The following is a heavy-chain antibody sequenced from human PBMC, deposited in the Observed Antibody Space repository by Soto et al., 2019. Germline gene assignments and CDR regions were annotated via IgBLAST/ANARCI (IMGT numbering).Heavy chain of an antibody. CDR1: GGSVSSGSYY. V-gene: IGHV4-61*01. CDR2: IYYSGST. D-gene: IGHD3-22*01. J-gene: IGHJ4*02. CDR3: ARAPAPYYYDSSGYEIDY. Sequence: SETLSLTCTVSGGSVSSGSYYWSWIRQPPGKGLEWIGYIYYSGSTNYNPSLKSRVTISVDTSKNQFSLKLSSVTAADTAVYYCARAPAPYYYDSSGYEIDYWGQGTLVTVSS.